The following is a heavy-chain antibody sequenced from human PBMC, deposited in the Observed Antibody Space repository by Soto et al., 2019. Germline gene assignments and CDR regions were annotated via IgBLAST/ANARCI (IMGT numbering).Heavy chain of an antibody. J-gene: IGHJ3*02. D-gene: IGHD2-21*01. V-gene: IGHV1-18*01. CDR3: GTISYCGGDCYGHDAFDI. CDR1: GYTFTSYG. CDR2: ISAYNGNT. Sequence: GASVKVSCKASGYTFTSYGISWVRQAPGQGLEWMGWISAYNGNTNYAQKLQGRVTMTTDTSTSTAYMELRRLRSDDTAVYYFGTISYCGGDCYGHDAFDIWGQGTMVTVSS.